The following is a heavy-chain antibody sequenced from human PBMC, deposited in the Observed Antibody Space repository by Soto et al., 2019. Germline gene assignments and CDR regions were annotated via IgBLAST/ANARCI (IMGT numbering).Heavy chain of an antibody. CDR1: GYTFTSYA. CDR3: ARDLSSSLDY. D-gene: IGHD6-13*01. CDR2: INAGNGET. J-gene: IGHJ4*02. Sequence: QVQLVQSGAEVKKPGASVKVSCKASGYTFTSYALYWVRQAPGQRLEWVGWINAGNGETRYSQKCQGRVTITSDTSASTAYMEMISLRSEDTTVYYCARDLSSSLDYWGQGTLVIVSS. V-gene: IGHV1-3*01.